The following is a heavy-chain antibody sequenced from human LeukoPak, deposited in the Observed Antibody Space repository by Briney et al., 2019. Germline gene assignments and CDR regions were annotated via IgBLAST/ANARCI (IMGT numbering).Heavy chain of an antibody. CDR3: ARDSSGFPRDASDY. CDR1: GYTFTSYG. D-gene: IGHD3-22*01. J-gene: IGHJ4*02. V-gene: IGHV1-18*01. Sequence: GASVKVSCKASGYTFTSYGINWVRQAPGQGLEWMGWISAYNGHTNYAQKLQGRVTMTTDTSTSTAHMELRSLRSDDTAVYFCARDSSGFPRDASDYWGQGTPVTVSS. CDR2: ISAYNGHT.